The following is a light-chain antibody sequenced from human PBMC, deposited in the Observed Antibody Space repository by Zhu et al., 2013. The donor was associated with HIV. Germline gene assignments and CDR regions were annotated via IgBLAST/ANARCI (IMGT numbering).Light chain of an antibody. CDR1: HLIRSNF. Sequence: EIVLTQSPGTLSLSPGESATLSCRATHLIRSNFLAWYQQKPGQAPRLLIYGASNRATGIPDRFSGSGSGTDFNLTISRLEPEDFEVYYCQQYNNWPITFGQGTRLEIK. V-gene: IGKV3-20*01. CDR2: GAS. J-gene: IGKJ5*01. CDR3: QQYNNWPIT.